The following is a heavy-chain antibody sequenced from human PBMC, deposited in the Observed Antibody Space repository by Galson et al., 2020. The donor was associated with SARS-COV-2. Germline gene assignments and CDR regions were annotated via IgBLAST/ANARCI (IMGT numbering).Heavy chain of an antibody. CDR1: GYTFKNYL. CDR3: ARRFADYGGNSGLNYFDY. V-gene: IGHV5-51*01. Sequence: GESLKISCQGSGYTFKNYLIGWVRQMPGKGLEWMGIIYPDDSDTTYSPSFQGQVTISTDKSINTAYLQWSSLKASDTATYYCARRFADYGGNSGLNYFDYWGQGTLVTVSS. CDR2: IYPDDSDT. D-gene: IGHD4-17*01. J-gene: IGHJ4*02.